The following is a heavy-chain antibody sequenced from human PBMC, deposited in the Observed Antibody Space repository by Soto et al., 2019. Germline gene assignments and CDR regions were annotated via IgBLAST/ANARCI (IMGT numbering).Heavy chain of an antibody. CDR1: GYTFTSYG. D-gene: IGHD1-26*01. CDR2: ISANNGST. Sequence: ASVKVSCKASGYTFTSYGISWVRQAPGQGLEWMGWISANNGSTNYAQKIQGRVTMTTDTSTSTAYMELRSLRSDDTAVYFCARDGRYSGSYGGYYFDYWGQGTLVTVSS. J-gene: IGHJ4*02. V-gene: IGHV1-18*01. CDR3: ARDGRYSGSYGGYYFDY.